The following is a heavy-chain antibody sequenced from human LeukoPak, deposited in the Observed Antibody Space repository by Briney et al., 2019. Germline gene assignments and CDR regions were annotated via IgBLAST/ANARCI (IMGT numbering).Heavy chain of an antibody. Sequence: PGGCLTHSCVPSLFTLSKYLMRWVRPAPGKGLESVSRINTVGTVTTYADSVKGRFTVSRDNAENTLFLQMNSLRDEDTAVYYCASNGGLCYRQHSWGQGTPVTVSS. CDR2: INTVGTVT. CDR3: ASNGGLCYRQHS. J-gene: IGHJ4*02. V-gene: IGHV3-74*01. CDR1: LFTLSKYL. D-gene: IGHD3-16*02.